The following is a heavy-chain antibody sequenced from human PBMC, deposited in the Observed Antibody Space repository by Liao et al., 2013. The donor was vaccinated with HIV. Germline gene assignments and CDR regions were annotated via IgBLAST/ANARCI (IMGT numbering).Heavy chain of an antibody. Sequence: QVQLQESGPGLVKPSQTLSLTCAVSGGSVSSGGYSWSWIRQPPGKGLEWVGYMYHSGTAYYNPSLKSRVTISVDNSKNQFSLRLTSVTAADTAVYYCATYREHLDGEYFHHWGQGTLVTVSS. CDR1: GGSVSSGGYS. V-gene: IGHV4-30-2*01. J-gene: IGHJ1*01. CDR3: ATYREHLDGEYFHH. CDR2: MYHSGTA. D-gene: IGHD1-1*01.